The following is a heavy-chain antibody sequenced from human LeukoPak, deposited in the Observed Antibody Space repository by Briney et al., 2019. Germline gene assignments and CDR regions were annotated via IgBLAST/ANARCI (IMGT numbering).Heavy chain of an antibody. Sequence: SETLSLTCSVSGGSITSGSYYWSWIRQPAGKGLEWIGRIYTSGSTNYNPSLKSRITISLDTSKNQFSLKLSSVTAADTAVYYCARHLYSSSWYDSRRGWFDPWGQGTLVTVSS. V-gene: IGHV4-61*02. CDR2: IYTSGST. D-gene: IGHD6-13*01. J-gene: IGHJ5*02. CDR3: ARHLYSSSWYDSRRGWFDP. CDR1: GGSITSGSYY.